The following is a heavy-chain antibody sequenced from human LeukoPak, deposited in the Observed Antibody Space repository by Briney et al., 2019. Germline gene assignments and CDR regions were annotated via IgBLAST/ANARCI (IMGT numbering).Heavy chain of an antibody. CDR2: IIPIFGTA. Sequence: SVKVSCKASGGTFSSYAISWVRQAPGQGLEWMGRIIPIFGTANYAQKFQGRVTITTDESTSTAYVELSSLRSEDTAVYYCARERDGWYDGVYWGQGTLVTVSS. CDR1: GGTFSSYA. J-gene: IGHJ4*02. CDR3: ARERDGWYDGVY. V-gene: IGHV1-69*05. D-gene: IGHD6-19*01.